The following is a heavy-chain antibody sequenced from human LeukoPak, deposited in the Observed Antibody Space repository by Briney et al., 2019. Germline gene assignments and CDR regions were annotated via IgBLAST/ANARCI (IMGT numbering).Heavy chain of an antibody. CDR2: TSHSGST. J-gene: IGHJ4*02. CDR1: GGSFSGYY. D-gene: IGHD2-15*01. Sequence: SETLSLTCAVYGGSFSGYYWSWIRQPPGKGLEWIGETSHSGSTNYNPSLESRVTVSGGTSKNQFSLRLSSVTAADTAVYYCARVERLGYVDYCGQGTLVTVSS. CDR3: ARVERLGYVDY. V-gene: IGHV4-34*01.